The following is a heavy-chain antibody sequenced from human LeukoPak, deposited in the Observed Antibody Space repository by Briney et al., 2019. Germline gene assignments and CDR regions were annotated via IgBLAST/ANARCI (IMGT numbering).Heavy chain of an antibody. Sequence: GGSLRLSCVRSGVSFYDYAMHWGRQAPGKGLEWLSIIIYNGGFIDYADSVKGRFTISRDNAKNSRYLQLDSLRAEDKAIYYCAKVRGKYSSHFFFDYGGQGTLVTVSS. CDR3: AKVRGKYSSHFFFDY. CDR2: IIYNGGFI. V-gene: IGHV3-9*01. J-gene: IGHJ4*02. CDR1: GVSFYDYA. D-gene: IGHD6-19*01.